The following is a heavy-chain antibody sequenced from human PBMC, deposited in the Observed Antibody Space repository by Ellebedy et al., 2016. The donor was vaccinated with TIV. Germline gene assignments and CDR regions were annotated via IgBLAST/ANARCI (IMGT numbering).Heavy chain of an antibody. V-gene: IGHV1-69*13. CDR1: GGTFSSYA. CDR3: ARDLPIALAGVLGY. Sequence: AASVKVSCKASGGTFSSYAISWARQAPGQGLEWMGGIIPVFGAANYVQKFQARVTITADESTNTAHMELSSLGSEDTAVYYCARDLPIALAGVLGYWGQGTLVTVSS. CDR2: IIPVFGAA. D-gene: IGHD6-13*01. J-gene: IGHJ4*02.